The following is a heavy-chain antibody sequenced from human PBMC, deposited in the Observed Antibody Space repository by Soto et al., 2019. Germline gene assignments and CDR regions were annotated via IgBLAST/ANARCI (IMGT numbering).Heavy chain of an antibody. CDR1: GFTFSGSA. Sequence: EVQLVESGGGLVQPGGSLKLSCAASGFTFSGSAVHWVRQASGKGLEGVGRMRSKANNYATVYDASVKGRFTISRDDSKNTAYLQMNSLKTEDTAVYYCTRHAVQYCGGDCYLLPYFDLWGRGTLVTVSS. CDR2: MRSKANNYAT. D-gene: IGHD2-21*02. V-gene: IGHV3-73*02. J-gene: IGHJ2*01. CDR3: TRHAVQYCGGDCYLLPYFDL.